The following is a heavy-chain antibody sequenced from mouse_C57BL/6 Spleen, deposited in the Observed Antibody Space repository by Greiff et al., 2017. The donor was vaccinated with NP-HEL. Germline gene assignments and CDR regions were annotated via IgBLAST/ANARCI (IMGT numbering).Heavy chain of an antibody. J-gene: IGHJ2*01. V-gene: IGHV3-6*01. D-gene: IGHD1-1*01. CDR1: GYSITSGYY. CDR3: ARATVVAPYFDY. CDR2: ISYDGSN. Sequence: EVQLQESGPGLVKPSQSLSLTCSVTGYSITSGYYWNWIRQFPGNKLEWMGYISYDGSNNYNPSLKNRISITRDTSKNQFFLKLNSVTTEDTATYYCARATVVAPYFDYWGQGTTLTVSS.